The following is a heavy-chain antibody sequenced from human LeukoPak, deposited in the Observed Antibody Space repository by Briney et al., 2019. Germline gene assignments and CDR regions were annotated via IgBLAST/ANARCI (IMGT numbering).Heavy chain of an antibody. CDR3: AKKGCSGGGCPVGAPFDY. CDR1: GFSFSSYG. V-gene: IGHV3-30*02. CDR2: IRYDGGDK. J-gene: IGHJ4*02. D-gene: IGHD2-15*01. Sequence: GGSLRLSCAASGFSFSSYGMHWVRQAPGKGLEWVAFIRYDGGDKYYADSVRGRFTMSRDNSKETLYLQINSLRAEDTAVYYCAKKGCSGGGCPVGAPFDYWGQGTLVTVSS.